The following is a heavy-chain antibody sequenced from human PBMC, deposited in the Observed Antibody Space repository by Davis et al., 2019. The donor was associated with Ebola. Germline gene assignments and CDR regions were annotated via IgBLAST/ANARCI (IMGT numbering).Heavy chain of an antibody. V-gene: IGHV1-8*01. CDR3: ARDAGGDYGPSDLVD. D-gene: IGHD4-17*01. CDR2: MNPNSGNT. J-gene: IGHJ4*02. CDR1: GYTFTSYD. Sequence: ASVKVSCKASGYTFTSYDINWVRQATGQGLEWMGWMNPNSGNTGYAQKFQGRVTMTRNTSISTAYMELSSLRSDDTAVYYCARDAGGDYGPSDLVDWGQGTLVTVSS.